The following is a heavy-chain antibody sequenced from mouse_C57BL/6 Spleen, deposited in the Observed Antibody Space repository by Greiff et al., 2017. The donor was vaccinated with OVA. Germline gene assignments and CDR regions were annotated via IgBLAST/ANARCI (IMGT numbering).Heavy chain of an antibody. J-gene: IGHJ3*01. CDR3: ASLLLGFAY. D-gene: IGHD2-1*01. CDR2: ISYDGSN. Sequence: EVKLQQSGPGLVKPSQSLSLTCSVTGYSITSGYYWNWIRQFPGNKLEWMGYISYDGSNNYNPSLKNRISITRDTSKNQFFLKLNSVTTEDTATYYCASLLLGFAYWGQGTLVTVSA. V-gene: IGHV3-6*01. CDR1: GYSITSGYY.